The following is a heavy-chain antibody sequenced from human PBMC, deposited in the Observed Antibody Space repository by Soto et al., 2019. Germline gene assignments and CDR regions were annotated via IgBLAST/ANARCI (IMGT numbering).Heavy chain of an antibody. V-gene: IGHV3-66*01. J-gene: IGHJ4*02. CDR2: IYSGGDT. Sequence: GGSLRLSCAASGFTVSSNYMSWVRQAPGKGLEWVSVIYSGGDTYYADSVKGRFAISRDNSKNTLYLQMNSLRAEDTAVYYCARDFSSGWSYYFDYWGQGTLVTVSS. D-gene: IGHD6-19*01. CDR1: GFTVSSNY. CDR3: ARDFSSGWSYYFDY.